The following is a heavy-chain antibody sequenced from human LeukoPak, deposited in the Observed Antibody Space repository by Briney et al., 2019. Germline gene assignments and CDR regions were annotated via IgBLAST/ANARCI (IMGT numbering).Heavy chain of an antibody. Sequence: GGSLRLSCAASGFSLGTSGMHWVRQAPGKGLEWVAAVWYDGTNKHYADSVKGRFTISRDNSKNTLYLQMNSLRIEDTAVYYCARYCSSTTCSHTALAIWGQGTLVTVSS. CDR1: GFSLGTSG. CDR2: VWYDGTNK. V-gene: IGHV3-33*01. J-gene: IGHJ3*02. D-gene: IGHD2-2*01. CDR3: ARYCSSTTCSHTALAI.